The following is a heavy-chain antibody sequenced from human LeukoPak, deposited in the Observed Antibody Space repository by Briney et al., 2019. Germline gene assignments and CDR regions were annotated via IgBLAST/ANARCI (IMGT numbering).Heavy chain of an antibody. V-gene: IGHV1-18*04. J-gene: IGHJ3*02. CDR1: GCSFISDG. Sequence: ASVQVSCKASGCSFISDGFSCVRRAPAREVQGLGGNSDYNGNTNYAPKLQGRVTMTTHTSTSTAYMELRTLRSDDSTVDHGARDGYQLLLDAFDIWGQGTMVTVSP. D-gene: IGHD2-2*01. CDR3: ARDGYQLLLDAFDI. CDR2: NSDYNGNT.